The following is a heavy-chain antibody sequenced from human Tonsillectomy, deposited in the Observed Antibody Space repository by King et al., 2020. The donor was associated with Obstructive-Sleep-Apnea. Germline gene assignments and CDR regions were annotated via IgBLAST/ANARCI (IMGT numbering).Heavy chain of an antibody. CDR1: GGTFSSYA. V-gene: IGHV1-69*01. CDR2: IIPIFGTA. D-gene: IGHD2-2*01. J-gene: IGHJ5*02. Sequence: QLVQSGAEVKKPGSSVQVSCKASGGTFSSYAISWVRQAPGQGLEWMGGIIPIFGTANYAQKFQGRVTITADESTSPAYMALSSLRSVDTAVYYCAVEGGKDCSSTSCFDGWFDPWGQGTLVTVSS. CDR3: AVEGGKDCSSTSCFDGWFDP.